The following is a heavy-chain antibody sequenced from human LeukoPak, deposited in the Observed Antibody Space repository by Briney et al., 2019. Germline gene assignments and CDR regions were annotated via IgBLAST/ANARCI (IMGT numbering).Heavy chain of an antibody. J-gene: IGHJ4*02. CDR2: NYHSGST. CDR1: GDSISSSNW. CDR3: ARDNGYSYGYFDY. V-gene: IGHV4-4*02. Sequence: PSETLSLTCAVSGDSISSSNWWSWVRQPPGKGLEWIGENYHSGSTNYNPPLKRRVPISLDKSTNQFSLKLSSVTAADPAVYYCARDNGYSYGYFDYWGPGVLVPVSS. D-gene: IGHD5-18*01.